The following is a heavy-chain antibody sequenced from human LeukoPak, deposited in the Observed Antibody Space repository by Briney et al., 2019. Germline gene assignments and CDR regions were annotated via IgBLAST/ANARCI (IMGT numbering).Heavy chain of an antibody. D-gene: IGHD6-19*01. CDR2: INPKSGGT. J-gene: IGHJ4*02. Sequence: ASVKVSCKASGYTSIDYYMQWVRQAPGQGLEWMGRINPKSGGTNYAQKFQGRVTMTRDTSISTAYMELSRLTSDDTAVYYCARESSGWYYIDYWGQGTLVTVSS. V-gene: IGHV1-2*06. CDR1: GYTSIDYY. CDR3: ARESSGWYYIDY.